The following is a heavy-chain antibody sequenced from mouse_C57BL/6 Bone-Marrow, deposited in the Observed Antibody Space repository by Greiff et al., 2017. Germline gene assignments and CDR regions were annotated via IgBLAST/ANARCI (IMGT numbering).Heavy chain of an antibody. CDR2: ISGGGGNT. D-gene: IGHD2-5*01. Sequence: EVKLVESGGGLVKPGGSLKLSCAASGFTFSSYTMSWVRQTPEKRLEWVATISGGGGNTYYHDSVKGRFTISIDNAKNTLYLQMSSLRSEDTALYYCARPYYSNYGFAYWGQGTLVTVSA. V-gene: IGHV5-9*01. CDR3: ARPYYSNYGFAY. J-gene: IGHJ3*01. CDR1: GFTFSSYT.